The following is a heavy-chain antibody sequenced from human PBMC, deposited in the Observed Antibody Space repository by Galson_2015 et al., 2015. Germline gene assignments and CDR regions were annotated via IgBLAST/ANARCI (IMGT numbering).Heavy chain of an antibody. CDR2: IRSNTDGGTA. CDR3: TTDPDSPLRFLEWLPGYYMAF. Sequence: SLRLSCAASGFTFNDAWMSWVRQAPGKGLEWVGRIRSNTDGGTADYAAPVKGRFSISRDDSKRTLYLQLNNLKTADAAVYYCTTDPDSPLRFLEWLPGYYMAFWGKGTNVTVSS. CDR1: GFTFNDAW. D-gene: IGHD3-3*01. V-gene: IGHV3-15*01. J-gene: IGHJ6*03.